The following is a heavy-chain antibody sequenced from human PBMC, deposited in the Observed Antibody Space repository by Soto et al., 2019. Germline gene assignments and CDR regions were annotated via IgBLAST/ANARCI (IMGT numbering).Heavy chain of an antibody. CDR1: GFTFRDYY. CDR2: ISSSTSHT. J-gene: IGHJ4*02. CDR3: ARGRGAAADYFDF. D-gene: IGHD6-13*01. V-gene: IGHV3-11*05. Sequence: QVQLVESGGGLVKPGGSLRLSCAVSGFTFRDYYMTWIRQAPGKGLEWVSYISSSTSHTNYADSVKGRFTISRDNAKNSLFLQMNSLRAEDTAVYYCARGRGAAADYFDFWGQGTLVTXSS.